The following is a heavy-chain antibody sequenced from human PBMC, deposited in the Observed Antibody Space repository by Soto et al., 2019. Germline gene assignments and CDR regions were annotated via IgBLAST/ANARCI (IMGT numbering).Heavy chain of an antibody. CDR1: GYTFASYA. Sequence: QAQLVQAGAELKKTGASVKVSCKASGYTFASYAISWLRQAPGQGLEWMGWISAYNGNTNYAQKLQGTVTMTTDPSPSTASTEPWTLSSHDTAVYFCASDPAPPDYWAPGTLLTVSS. J-gene: IGHJ4*02. V-gene: IGHV1-18*01. CDR3: ASDPAPPDY. CDR2: ISAYNGNT.